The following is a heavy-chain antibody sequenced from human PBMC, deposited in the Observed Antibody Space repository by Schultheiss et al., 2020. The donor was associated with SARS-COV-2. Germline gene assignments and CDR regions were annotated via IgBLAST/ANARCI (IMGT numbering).Heavy chain of an antibody. D-gene: IGHD4-17*01. CDR1: GFTFSNAW. CDR3: ARGGLYGFYDY. J-gene: IGHJ4*02. Sequence: GGSLRLSCAASGFTFSNAWMSWVRQAPGKGLEWVANIKQDGSENYYVDSVKGRFTISRDNSKNTLYLQMNSLRAEDTAVYYCARGGLYGFYDYWGQGTLVTVSS. CDR2: IKQDGSEN. V-gene: IGHV3-7*01.